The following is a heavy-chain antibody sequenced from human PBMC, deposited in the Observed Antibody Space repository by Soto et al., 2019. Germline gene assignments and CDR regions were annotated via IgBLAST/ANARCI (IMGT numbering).Heavy chain of an antibody. CDR1: GFSFSKYG. J-gene: IGHJ4*02. CDR2: MSDDGSKK. Sequence: QVQLVESGGGVVQPGRSLRLSCAASGFSFSKYGMHWVRQATGKGLEWVAEMSDDGSKKYYGDSVKGRFTISRDNSKNTLYLLMDSLRPEDTAMYYCAKELRETGGYYVDCCGQGTLVTVSS. V-gene: IGHV3-30*18. CDR3: AKELRETGGYYVDC. D-gene: IGHD3-16*01.